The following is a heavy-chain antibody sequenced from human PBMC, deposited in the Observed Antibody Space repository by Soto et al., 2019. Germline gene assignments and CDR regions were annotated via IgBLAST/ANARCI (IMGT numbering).Heavy chain of an antibody. Sequence: SETLSLTCTVSGGSISSYYWSWIRQPPGKGLEWIGYIYYSGSTNYNPSLKSRVTISVDTSKNQFSLKLSSVTAADTAVYYCARVPNYSGYDYWGQGTLVTVSS. CDR2: IYYSGST. D-gene: IGHD5-12*01. CDR3: ARVPNYSGYDY. V-gene: IGHV4-59*01. J-gene: IGHJ4*02. CDR1: GGSISSYY.